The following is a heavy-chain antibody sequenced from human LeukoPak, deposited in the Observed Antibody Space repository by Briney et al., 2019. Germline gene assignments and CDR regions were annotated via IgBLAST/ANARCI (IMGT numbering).Heavy chain of an antibody. D-gene: IGHD2-21*02. Sequence: VASVKVSCKASGYIFTSHYMHWVRQAPGQGLERMGIINPSVGSTEYAQKFQGRVTMTRDTATSTVYMELSSLRSDDTAVYYCARGRRIVVVTATLDSWGQGTLVTVSS. CDR2: INPSVGST. J-gene: IGHJ4*02. CDR1: GYIFTSHY. V-gene: IGHV1-46*01. CDR3: ARGRRIVVVTATLDS.